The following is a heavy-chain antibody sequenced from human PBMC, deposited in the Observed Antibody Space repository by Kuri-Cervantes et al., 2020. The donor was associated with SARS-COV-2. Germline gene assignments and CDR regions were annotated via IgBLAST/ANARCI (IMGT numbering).Heavy chain of an antibody. V-gene: IGHV3-23*01. CDR1: GFTFSSYA. J-gene: IGHJ6*02. CDR2: ISGSGGST. CDR3: ARDGGGYDYGSYYYYYGMDV. D-gene: IGHD5-12*01. Sequence: GESLKISCAASGFTFSSYAMSWVRQAPGKGLEWVSAISGSGGSTYYADSVKGRFTISRDNAKNSLYLQMNSLRAEDTAVYYCARDGGGYDYGSYYYYYGMDVWGQGTTVTVSS.